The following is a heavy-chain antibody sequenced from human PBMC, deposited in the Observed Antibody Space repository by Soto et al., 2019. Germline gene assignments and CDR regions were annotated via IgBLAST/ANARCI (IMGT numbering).Heavy chain of an antibody. J-gene: IGHJ6*02. CDR3: ASDFSGRADV. V-gene: IGHV3-74*01. CDR1: GFTFSSYW. Sequence: GGSLRLSCAASGFTFSSYWMHWVRQAPGKGLVWVSRMNEDGGTTDYADSVKGRFTISRDNAKNTLYLQMNSLSVEDTAVYYCASDFSGRADVWGQGTTVTVSS. D-gene: IGHD3-10*01. CDR2: MNEDGGTT.